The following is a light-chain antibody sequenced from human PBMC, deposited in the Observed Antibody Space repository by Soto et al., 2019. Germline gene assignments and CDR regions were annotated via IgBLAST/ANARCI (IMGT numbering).Light chain of an antibody. J-gene: IGLJ2*01. CDR3: CSYAVSGIPV. V-gene: IGLV2-23*01. Sequence: QSALTQPASVSGSPGQSITISCTGTSSDVGSYNLVSWHQQHPGKAPKLMIYEGGKRPSGVSNRFSGSKSGNTASLTISGLQAEDEADYYCCSYAVSGIPVFGGGTKVTVL. CDR2: EGG. CDR1: SSDVGSYNL.